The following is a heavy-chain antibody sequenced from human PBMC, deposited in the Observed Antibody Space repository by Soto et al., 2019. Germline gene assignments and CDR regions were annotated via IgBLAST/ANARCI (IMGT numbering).Heavy chain of an antibody. V-gene: IGHV3-48*03. J-gene: IGHJ3*02. Sequence: GGSLRLSCVVSGFIFSNYEMNWVRQAPGKGLEWVSYISSRSSTIYYADSVKGRFTISRDNAKNSLYLQMSSLRAEDTAVYYCARGDYYDSSGYYFVFDIWGQGTMVTVSS. D-gene: IGHD3-22*01. CDR1: GFIFSNYE. CDR2: ISSRSSTI. CDR3: ARGDYYDSSGYYFVFDI.